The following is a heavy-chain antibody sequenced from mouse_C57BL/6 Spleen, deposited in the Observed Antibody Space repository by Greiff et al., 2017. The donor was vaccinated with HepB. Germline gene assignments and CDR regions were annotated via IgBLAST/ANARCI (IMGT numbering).Heavy chain of an antibody. J-gene: IGHJ4*01. V-gene: IGHV1-53*01. D-gene: IGHD1-1*01. CDR1: GYTFTSYW. CDR2: INPSNGGT. Sequence: QVQLQQPGTELVKPGASVKLFCKASGYTFTSYWMHWVKQRPGQGLEWIGNINPSNGGTNYNEKFKSKATLTVDKSSSTAYMQLSSLTSEDSAVYYCARSVHYYGSSYDAMDYWGQGTSVTVSS. CDR3: ARSVHYYGSSYDAMDY.